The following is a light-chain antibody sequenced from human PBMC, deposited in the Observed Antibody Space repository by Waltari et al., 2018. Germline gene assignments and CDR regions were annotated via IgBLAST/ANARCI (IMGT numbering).Light chain of an antibody. CDR1: QSVSRN. CDR2: GAY. Sequence: VMTQSPATLSVSPGDRANLSCRASQSVSRNFAWYQQKPGQAPRLLIYGAYTRGTGIPARFSGSGSGTEFSLTISSLQSEDFAVYYCQQYISWPWTFGQGTKVEIK. V-gene: IGKV3-15*01. J-gene: IGKJ1*01. CDR3: QQYISWPWT.